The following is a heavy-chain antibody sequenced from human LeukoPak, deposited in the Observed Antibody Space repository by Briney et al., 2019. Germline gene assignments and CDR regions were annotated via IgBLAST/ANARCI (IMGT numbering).Heavy chain of an antibody. CDR3: AKDTYSSGWILDY. CDR1: GFTFSSYG. D-gene: IGHD6-19*01. Sequence: GGSLRLSCAASGFTFSSYGMSWVRQAPGKGLEWVSAISGSADSTYYADSVKGRFTISRDNSKNSLYLQMNSLRAEDTALYYCAKDTYSSGWILDYWGQGTLVTVSS. V-gene: IGHV3-23*01. J-gene: IGHJ4*02. CDR2: ISGSADST.